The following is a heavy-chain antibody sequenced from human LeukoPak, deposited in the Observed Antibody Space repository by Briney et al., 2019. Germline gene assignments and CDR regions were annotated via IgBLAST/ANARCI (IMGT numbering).Heavy chain of an antibody. CDR2: IWHDGSKT. D-gene: IGHD3-16*02. V-gene: IGHV3-33*01. Sequence: PGGSLRLSCVASGFTFSHSGMHCVRQAPGKGLNWVAVIWHDGSKTFYADSVKGRFTISRDDSKNTLYLQMNSLRAEDTAVYYCATEGGALSFFHLWGRGTLVTVSS. J-gene: IGHJ2*01. CDR3: ATEGGALSFFHL. CDR1: GFTFSHSG.